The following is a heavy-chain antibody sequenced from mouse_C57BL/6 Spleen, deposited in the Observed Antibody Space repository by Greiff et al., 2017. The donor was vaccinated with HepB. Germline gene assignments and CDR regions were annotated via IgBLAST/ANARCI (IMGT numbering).Heavy chain of an antibody. CDR3: AIHYGSSYFDY. V-gene: IGHV1-74*01. Sequence: QVQLKQPGAELVKPGASVKVSCKASGYTFTSYWMHWVKQRPGQGLEWIGRIHPSDSDTNYNQKFNCKATLTVDKSSSTAYMQLSSLTSEDSAVYYCAIHYGSSYFDYWGQGTTLTVSS. CDR1: GYTFTSYW. D-gene: IGHD1-1*01. J-gene: IGHJ2*01. CDR2: IHPSDSDT.